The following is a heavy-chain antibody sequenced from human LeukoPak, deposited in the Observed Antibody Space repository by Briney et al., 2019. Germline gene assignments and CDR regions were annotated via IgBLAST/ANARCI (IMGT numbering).Heavy chain of an antibody. CDR2: ISWNSGSI. D-gene: IGHD6-6*01. Sequence: GGSLRLSCAASGFTFDDYAMHWVRQAPGKGLEWVSGISWNSGSIGYADSVKGRFTISRDNAKNSLYLQMNSLRAEDTALYYCAKSVRADIAAPFDYWGQGTLVTVSS. V-gene: IGHV3-9*01. CDR3: AKSVRADIAAPFDY. CDR1: GFTFDDYA. J-gene: IGHJ4*02.